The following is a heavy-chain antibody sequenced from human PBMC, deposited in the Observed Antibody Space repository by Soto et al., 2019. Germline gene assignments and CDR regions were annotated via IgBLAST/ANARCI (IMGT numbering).Heavy chain of an antibody. J-gene: IGHJ4*02. CDR3: ARGAAGLFADFDY. D-gene: IGHD6-25*01. V-gene: IGHV3-48*02. Sequence: EVQLVESGGGLVQPGGSLRLSCAASGFTFSSYSMNWVRQAPGKGLEWVSYISSSSSTIYYADSVKGRFTISRDNAKNSLYLQMNSLGDEDAAVYYCARGAAGLFADFDYWGQGTLVTVSS. CDR2: ISSSSSTI. CDR1: GFTFSSYS.